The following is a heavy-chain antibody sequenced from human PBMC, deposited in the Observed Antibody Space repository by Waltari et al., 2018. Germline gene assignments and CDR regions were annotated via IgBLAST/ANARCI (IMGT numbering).Heavy chain of an antibody. Sequence: EVHLGPSGGGLVQPGGSLSLSCVASGSTFSGHWICWVRQAPGKGLEWVANIKEDGSEEYYVDSVKGRFTISRDNAKNSLYLQMNSMRAEDTAVYYCARTGTSEDFFDYWGQGTLVTVSS. CDR1: GSTFSGHW. D-gene: IGHD1-1*01. CDR2: IKEDGSEE. J-gene: IGHJ4*02. V-gene: IGHV3-7*01. CDR3: ARTGTSEDFFDY.